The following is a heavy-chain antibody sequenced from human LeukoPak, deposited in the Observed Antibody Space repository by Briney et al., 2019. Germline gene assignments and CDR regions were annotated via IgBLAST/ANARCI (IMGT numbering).Heavy chain of an antibody. Sequence: GASVKVSCKASGYTFTSYYMHWVRQAPGQGLEWMGIINPSGGSTSYAQKFQGRVTMTRDTSTSTVYMELSSLRSEDTAVYYCARAGYDFWSGWAHYYYYGMDVWGQGTTVTVSS. CDR1: GYTFTSYY. J-gene: IGHJ6*02. CDR3: ARAGYDFWSGWAHYYYYGMDV. V-gene: IGHV1-46*01. D-gene: IGHD3-3*01. CDR2: INPSGGST.